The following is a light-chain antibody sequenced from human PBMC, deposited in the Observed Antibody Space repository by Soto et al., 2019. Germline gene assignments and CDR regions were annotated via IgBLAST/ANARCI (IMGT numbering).Light chain of an antibody. CDR1: RSLSSSY. Sequence: EIVLTQSPGTLSLSPGERATLSCRASRSLSSSYVVWYQQKPGQAPRLLIYAASRRATVIPDRFSGSGSATEYTLTISRLEPEDFAVYYCQQQGTFGQGTKLEIK. V-gene: IGKV3-20*01. CDR2: AAS. J-gene: IGKJ2*01. CDR3: QQQGT.